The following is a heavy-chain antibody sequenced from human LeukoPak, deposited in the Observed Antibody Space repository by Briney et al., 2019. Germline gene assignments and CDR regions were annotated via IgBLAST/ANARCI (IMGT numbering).Heavy chain of an antibody. D-gene: IGHD1-26*01. CDR3: ARDHSVGATKSDAFDI. Sequence: SVKVSCKASGGTFSSYAISWVRQAPGQGLEWMGGFIPIFGTANYAQKFQGRVTITADESTSTAYMELSSLRSEDTAVYYCARDHSVGATKSDAFDIWGQGTMVTVSS. CDR1: GGTFSSYA. V-gene: IGHV1-69*13. J-gene: IGHJ3*02. CDR2: FIPIFGTA.